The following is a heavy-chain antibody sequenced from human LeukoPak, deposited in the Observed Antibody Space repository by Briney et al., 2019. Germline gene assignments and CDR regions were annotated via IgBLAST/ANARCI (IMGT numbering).Heavy chain of an antibody. J-gene: IGHJ4*02. Sequence: SETLSLTCTVSGGSISSYYWSWIRQPPGKGLEWTGYIYYSGSTNYNPSLKSRVTISVDTSKNQFSLKLSSVTAADTAVYYCARSVTAMVMAFDYWGQGTLVTVSS. CDR3: ARSVTAMVMAFDY. D-gene: IGHD5-18*01. CDR2: IYYSGST. V-gene: IGHV4-59*01. CDR1: GGSISSYY.